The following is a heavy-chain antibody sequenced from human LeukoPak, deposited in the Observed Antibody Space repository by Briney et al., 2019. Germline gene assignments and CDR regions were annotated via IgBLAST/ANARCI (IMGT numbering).Heavy chain of an antibody. CDR1: GGSISSSSYY. J-gene: IGHJ4*02. Sequence: SETLSLTCTVSGGSISSSSYYWGWIRQPPGKGLEWIGSIYYSGSTYYNPSLKSRVTISVDTSKNQFSLKLSSVTAADTAVYYCARGRPDDSSGNYEIGGQGTLVTVSS. CDR2: IYYSGST. D-gene: IGHD3-22*01. CDR3: ARGRPDDSSGNYEI. V-gene: IGHV4-39*07.